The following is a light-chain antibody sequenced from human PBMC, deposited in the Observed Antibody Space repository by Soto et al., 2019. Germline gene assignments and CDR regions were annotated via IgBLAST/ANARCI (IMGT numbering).Light chain of an antibody. CDR2: WAS. CDR3: QQYHSAPQT. J-gene: IGKJ1*01. V-gene: IGKV4-1*01. CDR1: QSVLYSPNNKNY. Sequence: DIVMTQSPDSLAVSLGERATINCKSSQSVLYSPNNKNYLAWYQQKPGQPPKLLIYWASTRESGVPDRFSGSGSGTDFTLTISRLQAEDVEFYYCQQYHSAPQTFGQGNKVEIQ.